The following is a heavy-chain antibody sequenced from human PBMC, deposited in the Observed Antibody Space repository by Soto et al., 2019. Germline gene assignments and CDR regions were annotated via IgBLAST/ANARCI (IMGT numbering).Heavy chain of an antibody. CDR2: AAYSGGT. CDR3: AKVVVGATSHSDFDS. CDR1: GGSIANNNYF. V-gene: IGHV4-39*01. Sequence: SETLSLTCTVSGGSIANNNYFWAWIRQPPGKGLEWIGSAAYSGGTYNNPSLKSRVTISVDTSKNQFPLKLTSVTAADTAVYYCAKVVVGATSHSDFDSWGQGTLVTVSS. D-gene: IGHD2-15*01. J-gene: IGHJ4*02.